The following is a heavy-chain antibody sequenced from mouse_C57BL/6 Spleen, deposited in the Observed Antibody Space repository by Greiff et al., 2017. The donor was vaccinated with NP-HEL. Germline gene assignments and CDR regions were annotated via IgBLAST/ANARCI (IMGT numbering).Heavy chain of an antibody. V-gene: IGHV1-80*01. J-gene: IGHJ2*01. CDR1: GYAFSSYW. CDR3: AREYYYGSSYNFDY. CDR2: IYPGDGDT. D-gene: IGHD1-1*01. Sequence: QVQLQQSGAELVKPGASVKISCKASGYAFSSYWMNWVKQRPGKGREWIGQIYPGDGDTNYNGKFKGKATLTADKSSSTAYMQLSSLTSEDSAVYFCAREYYYGSSYNFDYWGQGTTLTVSS.